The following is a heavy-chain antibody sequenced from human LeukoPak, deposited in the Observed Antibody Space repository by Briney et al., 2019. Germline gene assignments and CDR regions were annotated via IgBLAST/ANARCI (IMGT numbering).Heavy chain of an antibody. J-gene: IGHJ4*02. CDR3: TTYTVTPRHFDY. CDR1: GLTFSSYA. Sequence: GGSLRLSCAASGLTFSSYAMSWVRQAPGKGLEWVSAITGGGHSTYYADPVKGRFTISRDNSKNTLYLQLNSLTAEDTAIYYCTTYTVTPRHFDYWGQGTLVTVSS. V-gene: IGHV3-23*01. CDR2: ITGGGHST. D-gene: IGHD4-17*01.